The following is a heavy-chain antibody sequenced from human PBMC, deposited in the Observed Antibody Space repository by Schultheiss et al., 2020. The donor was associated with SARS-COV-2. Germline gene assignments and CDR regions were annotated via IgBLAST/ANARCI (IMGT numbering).Heavy chain of an antibody. CDR3: ARGYYSHYYMDV. J-gene: IGHJ6*03. V-gene: IGHV3-23*01. CDR2: ISGSGGST. CDR1: GFTFSSYS. Sequence: GGSLRLSCAASGFTFSSYSMNWVRQAPGKGLEWVSAISGSGGSTYYADSVKGRFTISRHNSKNTLYLQMNSLRAEDTAVYYCARGYYSHYYMDVWGKGTTVTVSS. D-gene: IGHD4-11*01.